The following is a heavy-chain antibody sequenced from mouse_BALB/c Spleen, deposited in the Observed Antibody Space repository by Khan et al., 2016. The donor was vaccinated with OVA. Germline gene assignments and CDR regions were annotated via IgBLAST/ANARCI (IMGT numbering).Heavy chain of an antibody. CDR3: ARREYLMTWFAY. J-gene: IGHJ3*01. Sequence: VQLQESGPGLVQPSQSLSITCTVSGFSLTNFGVLWVRQSPGKGLEWLGVIWSGGSTDYNAAFKSRLSISKDNSKSQVFFKMNSLQANDTATYYCARREYLMTWFAYWGQGTLVTVSA. CDR2: IWSGGST. CDR1: GFSLTNFG. V-gene: IGHV2-2*02.